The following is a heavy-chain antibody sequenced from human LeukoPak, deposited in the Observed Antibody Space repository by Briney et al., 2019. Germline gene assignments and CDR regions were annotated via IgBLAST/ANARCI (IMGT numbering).Heavy chain of an antibody. D-gene: IGHD3-10*02. V-gene: IGHV4-59*08. Sequence: PSETLSLTCTVSGGSISSYYWSWIRQPPGKRLEWIGYIYYSGSTNYNPSLKSRVTISVDTSKNQFSLKLSSVTAADTAVYYCARHVRGAFDIWGQGTMVTVSS. CDR2: IYYSGST. J-gene: IGHJ3*02. CDR3: ARHVRGAFDI. CDR1: GGSISSYY.